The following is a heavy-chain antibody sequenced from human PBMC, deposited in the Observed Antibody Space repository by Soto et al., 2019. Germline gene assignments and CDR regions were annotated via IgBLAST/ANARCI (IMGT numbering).Heavy chain of an antibody. V-gene: IGHV3-49*03. CDR1: GFTFGDYA. CDR3: TRDRNPEMATIFDY. D-gene: IGHD5-12*01. Sequence: GGSLRLSCTASGFTFGDYAMSWFRQAPGKGLEWVGFIRSKAYGGTTEYAASGKGRFTISRDDSKSIAYLQMNSLKTEDTAVYYCTRDRNPEMATIFDYWGQGTLVTVSS. J-gene: IGHJ4*02. CDR2: IRSKAYGGTT.